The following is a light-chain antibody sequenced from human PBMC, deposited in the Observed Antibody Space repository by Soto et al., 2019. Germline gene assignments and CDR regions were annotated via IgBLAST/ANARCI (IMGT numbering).Light chain of an antibody. CDR1: SSDIGGYKY. CDR2: EVS. Sequence: QSALTQPASVSGSPGQSITISCSGTSSDIGGYKYVSWYQQLPGKAPKLMIYEVSNRPSGVSNRFSGSKSGNTASLTISGLQAEDEADYYCSSFTSSITYVFGTGTQLTVL. J-gene: IGLJ1*01. CDR3: SSFTSSITYV. V-gene: IGLV2-14*01.